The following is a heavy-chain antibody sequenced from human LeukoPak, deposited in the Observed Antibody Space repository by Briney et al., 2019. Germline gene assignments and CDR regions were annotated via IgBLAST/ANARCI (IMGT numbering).Heavy chain of an antibody. V-gene: IGHV1-18*01. CDR2: ISAYNGNT. J-gene: IGHJ4*02. CDR1: GYTFTSYG. Sequence: ASVKVSCKASGYTFTSYGISWVRQAPGQGLEWMGWISAYNGNTNYAQKLQGRVTMTTDTSTSTAYMELRSLRADDTAVYYCARGDPNIAAAGTGYWGQGTLVTVSS. D-gene: IGHD6-13*01. CDR3: ARGDPNIAAAGTGY.